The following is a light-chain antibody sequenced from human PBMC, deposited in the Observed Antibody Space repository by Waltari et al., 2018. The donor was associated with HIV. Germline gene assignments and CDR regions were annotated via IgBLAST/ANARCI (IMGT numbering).Light chain of an antibody. J-gene: IGKJ5*01. CDR1: DDIIFY. V-gene: IGKV1-33*01. CDR2: DAS. CDR3: QQFYHLPIT. Sequence: DIQMTQSPSSLSASVGDRVTISCQASDDIIFYLNWFQQQPGKAPKLLFYDASNLETGVSSRFSGNGSGTDFTFTITSLQTEDLATYYCQQFYHLPITFGQGTRLEIK.